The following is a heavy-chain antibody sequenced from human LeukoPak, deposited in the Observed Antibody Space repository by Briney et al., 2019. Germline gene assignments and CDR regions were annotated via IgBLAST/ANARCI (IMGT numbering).Heavy chain of an antibody. D-gene: IGHD3-22*01. J-gene: IGHJ2*01. CDR2: ISGYNGKT. CDR1: GYTFTSYG. V-gene: IGHV1-18*01. Sequence: GASVKVSCRASGYTFTSYGITWVRQAPGQGLEWMGWISGYNGKTNYGQKLQGRVTMTTDTSTNTAYMELRRLRSDDTAVYYCARAPVISYYDSSGYYGYFDPWGRGTLVTVSS. CDR3: ARAPVISYYDSSGYYGYFDP.